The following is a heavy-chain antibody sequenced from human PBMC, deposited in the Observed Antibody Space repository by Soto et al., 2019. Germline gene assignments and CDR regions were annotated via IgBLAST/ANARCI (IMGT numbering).Heavy chain of an antibody. Sequence: QVQLVESGGGVVQPGRSLRLSCAASGFTFTSYAMHWVRQAPGKGLEWVALISDDGSDKYYADSVKGRFTISRDISKNSLYLQMNSLRAEDTATYYCARDPGTPYDRWGQGTLVTVSS. V-gene: IGHV3-30-3*01. D-gene: IGHD1-1*01. CDR1: GFTFTSYA. J-gene: IGHJ5*02. CDR2: ISDDGSDK. CDR3: ARDPGTPYDR.